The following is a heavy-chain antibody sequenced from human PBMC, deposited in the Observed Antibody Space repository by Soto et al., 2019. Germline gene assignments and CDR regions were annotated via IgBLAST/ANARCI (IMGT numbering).Heavy chain of an antibody. J-gene: IGHJ6*03. V-gene: IGHV3-74*01. D-gene: IGHD2-15*01. Sequence: EVQLVESGGGLVQPGGSLRLSCVASGFTFSNYWMYWVRQAPGEGLVGVSRINNDGSVSGYADSVKGRLTISRDNVKNTLYLQMDSLRAEDTAVYYCARGDCVGGTCYSLAGSFYYYMDVWGKGTTVTVFS. CDR1: GFTFSNYW. CDR3: ARGDCVGGTCYSLAGSFYYYMDV. CDR2: INNDGSVS.